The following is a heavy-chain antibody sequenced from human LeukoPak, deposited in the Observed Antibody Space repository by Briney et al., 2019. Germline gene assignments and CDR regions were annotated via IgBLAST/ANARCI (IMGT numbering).Heavy chain of an antibody. J-gene: IGHJ5*02. CDR2: IYYSGST. D-gene: IGHD3-10*01. Sequence: SETLSLTCTVSGGSISSYYWSWIRQPPGKGLEWIGYIYYSGSTNYNPSFKSRVTISVDTSKNQFSLKLSSVTAADTAVYYCAREENYYGSGSYSNWFDPWGQGTLVTVSS. CDR3: AREENYYGSGSYSNWFDP. CDR1: GGSISSYY. V-gene: IGHV4-59*01.